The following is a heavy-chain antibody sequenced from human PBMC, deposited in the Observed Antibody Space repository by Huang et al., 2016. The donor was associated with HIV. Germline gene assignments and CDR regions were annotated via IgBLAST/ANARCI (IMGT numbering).Heavy chain of an antibody. J-gene: IGHJ4*02. V-gene: IGHV4-39*01. Sequence: QLQLQESGPGLVKPSDTLSLNCTISGGSIKSRNYYWGWVRQAPGKGLEWIGDMYYSGSPDYNPSLRSRVSLSVDTSKNQVTLKVNAVIAADTAVYYCARRQGSGYYFYFDYWGRGIPVTVSA. D-gene: IGHD3-22*01. CDR2: MYYSGSP. CDR3: ARRQGSGYYFYFDY. CDR1: GGSIKSRNYY.